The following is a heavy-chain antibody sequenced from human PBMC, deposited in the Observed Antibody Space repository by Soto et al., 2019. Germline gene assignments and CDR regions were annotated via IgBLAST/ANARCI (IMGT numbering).Heavy chain of an antibody. CDR3: AKGGCISSACRGFDP. CDR2: ISYDGSNK. J-gene: IGHJ5*02. V-gene: IGHV3-30*18. Sequence: GGSLRLSCAASGFTFSSYGMHWVRQAPGKGLEWVAVISYDGSNKYYADSVKGRFTISRDNSKNTLYLQMNSLRVEDTAIYYCAKGGCISSACRGFDPWGQGTLVTVSS. CDR1: GFTFSSYG. D-gene: IGHD3-3*02.